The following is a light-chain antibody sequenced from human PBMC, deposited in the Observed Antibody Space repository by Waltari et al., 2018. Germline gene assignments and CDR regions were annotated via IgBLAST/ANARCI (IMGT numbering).Light chain of an antibody. CDR2: LGS. CDR3: MQALESPLT. J-gene: IGKJ4*01. Sequence: DSVMTQSPLSLPVTPGEPASISCRSSQTLLHHNGNKHLDWDVQKQGQPPQLLIYLGSNRASGVPDKFSGSGSGTDFTLEISSVEADDVGIYYCMQALESPLTFGGGTPLEIK. CDR1: QTLLHHNGNKH. V-gene: IGKV2-28*01.